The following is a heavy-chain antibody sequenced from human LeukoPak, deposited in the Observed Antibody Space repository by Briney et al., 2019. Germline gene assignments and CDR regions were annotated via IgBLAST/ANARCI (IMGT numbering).Heavy chain of an antibody. J-gene: IGHJ6*02. D-gene: IGHD3-10*01. CDR2: MNPNSGNT. V-gene: IGHV1-8*01. CDR1: GYTFTSYD. CDR3: ARTAILWFGELLYGETYYYYGMDV. Sequence: ASVKVSCKASGYTFTSYDINWVRQAPGQGLEWMGWMNPNSGNTGYAQKFQGRVTMTRNTSISTAYMELSSLRSEDTAVYYCARTAILWFGELLYGETYYYYGMDVWGQGTTVTVSS.